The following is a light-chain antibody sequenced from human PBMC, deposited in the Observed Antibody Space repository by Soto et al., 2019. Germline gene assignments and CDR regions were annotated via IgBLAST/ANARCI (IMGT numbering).Light chain of an antibody. Sequence: EIVLTQSPATLSLSPGERATLSCRASQSVSSYLAWYQQKPGQAPRLLIYDASNRATGIPARFSGSGSAPDFTLTISSLEPEDSAVYYCQQARTFGQGTKVEIK. CDR3: QQART. CDR2: DAS. J-gene: IGKJ1*01. V-gene: IGKV3-11*01. CDR1: QSVSSY.